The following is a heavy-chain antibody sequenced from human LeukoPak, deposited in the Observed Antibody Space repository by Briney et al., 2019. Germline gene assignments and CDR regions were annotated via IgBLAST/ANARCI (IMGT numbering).Heavy chain of an antibody. CDR1: GGSFSGYY. J-gene: IGHJ4*02. CDR3: ARGQKRYYYDSSGYPLKS. CDR2: INHSGST. V-gene: IGHV4-34*01. D-gene: IGHD3-22*01. Sequence: SETLSLTCAVYGGSFSGYYWSWIRQPPGKGLEWIGEINHSGSTNYNPSLKSRVTISVDTSKNQFSLKLSSVTAADTAVFYCARGQKRYYYDSSGYPLKSWGQGTLVTVSS.